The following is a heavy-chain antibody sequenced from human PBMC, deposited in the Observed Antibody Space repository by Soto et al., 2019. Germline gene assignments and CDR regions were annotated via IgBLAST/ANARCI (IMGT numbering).Heavy chain of an antibody. J-gene: IGHJ1*01. CDR1: GGSISSGGYY. CDR2: IYYSGST. D-gene: IGHD3-10*02. V-gene: IGHV4-31*03. Sequence: QVQLQESGPGLVKPSQTLSLTCTVSGGSISSGGYYWSWIRQHPGKGLEWIGYIYYSGSTYYNPSLXRXXTVSVDKSKNQFSLKLTSVTAADTAVYDCARSVFTWGQGTLVTVSS. CDR3: ARSVFT.